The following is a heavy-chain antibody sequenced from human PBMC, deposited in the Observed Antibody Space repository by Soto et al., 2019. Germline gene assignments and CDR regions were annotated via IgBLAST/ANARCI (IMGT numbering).Heavy chain of an antibody. V-gene: IGHV4-34*01. CDR3: ARGGRNSSGQLKIWYFDI. CDR2: INHSGST. J-gene: IGHJ2*01. Sequence: QVPLPQWGAGLLKPSETLSLTCADYGGSFSGYYWSWIRQPPGKGLEWSGEINHSGSTNYTPYLKSRVPKPVNTSKNQFSLKLSSVTAADTAVYYCARGGRNSSGQLKIWYFDIWCGGPLLALAS. CDR1: GGSFSGYY. D-gene: IGHD6-19*01.